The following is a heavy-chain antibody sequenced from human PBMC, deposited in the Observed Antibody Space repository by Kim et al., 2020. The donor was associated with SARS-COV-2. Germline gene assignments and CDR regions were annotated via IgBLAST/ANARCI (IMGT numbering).Heavy chain of an antibody. V-gene: IGHV3-43*02. CDR3: IRGQQCLIEN. Sequence: GGSLRLSCASSGFTFDDYAIHWVRHVPGKGLEWVLLISRKGGEIKYADTVKGRFTISRENCKKSVYLQMNSLRSEVSALYYCIRGQQCLIENWGQGTQVTVSS. J-gene: IGHJ4*02. CDR2: ISRKGGEI. D-gene: IGHD6-19*01. CDR1: GFTFDDYA.